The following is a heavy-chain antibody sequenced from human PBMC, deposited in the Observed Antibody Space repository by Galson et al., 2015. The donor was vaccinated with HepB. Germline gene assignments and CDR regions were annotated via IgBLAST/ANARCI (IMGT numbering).Heavy chain of an antibody. V-gene: IGHV3-30*02. CDR3: AKTVVPAAPYYYYYGMDV. J-gene: IGHJ6*02. CDR1: GFTFSSYG. CDR2: IRYDGSNK. Sequence: SLRLSCAASGFTFSSYGMHWVRQAPGKGLEWVAFIRYDGSNKYYADSVKGRFTISRDNSKNTLYLQMNSLRAEDTAVYYCAKTVVPAAPYYYYYGMDVWGQGTTVTVSS. D-gene: IGHD2-2*01.